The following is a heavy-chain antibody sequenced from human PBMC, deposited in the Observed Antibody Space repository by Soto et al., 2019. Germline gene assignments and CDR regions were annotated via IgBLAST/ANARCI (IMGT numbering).Heavy chain of an antibody. Sequence: SETLSLTCTVSGVSISSGGYYWSWIRQHPGKGLEWIGYIYYSGSTYYNPSLKSRVTISVDTSKNQFSLKLSSVTAADTAVYYCARTLGVDCSSTSCYAFDYWGQGTLVTVS. D-gene: IGHD2-2*01. CDR1: GVSISSGGYY. CDR2: IYYSGST. CDR3: ARTLGVDCSSTSCYAFDY. J-gene: IGHJ4*02. V-gene: IGHV4-31*03.